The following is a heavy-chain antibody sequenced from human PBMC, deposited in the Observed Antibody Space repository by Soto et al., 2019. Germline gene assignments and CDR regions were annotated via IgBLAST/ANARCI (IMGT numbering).Heavy chain of an antibody. J-gene: IGHJ5*02. V-gene: IGHV1-69*01. CDR1: GGTFSSYA. Sequence: QVQLVQSGAEVKKPGSSVKVSCKAAGGTFSSYAISWVRQAPGQGLEWMGGIIPIFGTANYAQKFQGRVTITSDESASTAYMELSSLRSEDTAVYYCARRYCSSTSCPNWFDPWGQGTLVTVSS. D-gene: IGHD2-2*01. CDR3: ARRYCSSTSCPNWFDP. CDR2: IIPIFGTA.